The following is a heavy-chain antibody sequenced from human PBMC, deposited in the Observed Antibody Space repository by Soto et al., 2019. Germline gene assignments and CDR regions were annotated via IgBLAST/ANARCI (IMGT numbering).Heavy chain of an antibody. V-gene: IGHV3-23*01. CDR1: GFTFSSYA. CDR2: ISGSGGST. D-gene: IGHD4-17*01. CDR3: AKGAPGDDHDYCGVDYFDY. J-gene: IGHJ4*02. Sequence: GGSLRLSCAASGFTFSSYAMSWVRQAPGKGLEWVSAISGSGGSTYYADSVKGRFTISRDNSKNTLYLQMNSLRAADTAVYYCAKGAPGDDHDYCGVDYFDYWGQGTLFTSSS.